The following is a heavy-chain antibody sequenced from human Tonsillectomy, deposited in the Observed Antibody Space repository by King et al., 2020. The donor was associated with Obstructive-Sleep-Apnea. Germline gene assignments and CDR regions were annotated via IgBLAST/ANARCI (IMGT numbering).Heavy chain of an antibody. D-gene: IGHD6-13*01. V-gene: IGHV5-51*01. J-gene: IGHJ4*02. CDR1: GYSFTSYW. CDR3: ASLNYGYSTSWYSFDY. Sequence: QLVQSGAEVRKPGESLKISCKGSGYSFTSYWIGWVRQMPGKGLEWMGIIYPGDSDTRYSPSFQGQVTVSVDKSITTAYLQWSSLKASDTAMYYCASLNYGYSTSWYSFDYWGQGTLVTVSS. CDR2: IYPGDSDT.